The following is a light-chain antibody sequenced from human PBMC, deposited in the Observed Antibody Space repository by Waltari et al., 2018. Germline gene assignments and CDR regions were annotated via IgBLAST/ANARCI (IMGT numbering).Light chain of an antibody. CDR3: SSYAGSNTYVL. CDR1: SSDVGGYNY. Sequence: QSALTQPPSASGSPGQSVTISCTGTSSDVGGYNYVSWYQQHPGKVPKLVIFEVSKRPSGVPDRFSGSRSGNTASLTVSGLQAGDEADYYCSSYAGSNTYVLFGGGTKLTVL. J-gene: IGLJ2*01. V-gene: IGLV2-8*01. CDR2: EVS.